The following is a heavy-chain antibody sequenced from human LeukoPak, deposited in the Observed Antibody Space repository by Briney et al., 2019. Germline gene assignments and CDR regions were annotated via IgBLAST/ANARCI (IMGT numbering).Heavy chain of an antibody. D-gene: IGHD6-13*01. V-gene: IGHV1-69*13. CDR1: GGTFSSYA. Sequence: SVKVSCKASGGTFSSYAISWVRQAPGQGLEWMGGIIPIFSTTNYAQKFQGRVTITADESTSTAYMELSSLRSEDTAVYYCISWAAAGTGCWGQGTLVTVSS. CDR3: ISWAAAGTGC. CDR2: IIPIFSTT. J-gene: IGHJ4*02.